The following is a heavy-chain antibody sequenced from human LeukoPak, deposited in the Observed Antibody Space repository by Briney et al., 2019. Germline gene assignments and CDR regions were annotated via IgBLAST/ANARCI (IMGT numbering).Heavy chain of an antibody. D-gene: IGHD3-10*01. CDR1: GYTFTSYY. Sequence: ASVKVSCKASGYTFTSYYMHWVRQAPGQGLAWMGRINTNDGGTNYAQKFQGRVTMTRDRSTSTVYMELSSLRSEDTAVYYCAREGYGSGTYLDYWGQGTLVTVSS. CDR3: AREGYGSGTYLDY. CDR2: INTNDGGT. J-gene: IGHJ4*02. V-gene: IGHV1-46*01.